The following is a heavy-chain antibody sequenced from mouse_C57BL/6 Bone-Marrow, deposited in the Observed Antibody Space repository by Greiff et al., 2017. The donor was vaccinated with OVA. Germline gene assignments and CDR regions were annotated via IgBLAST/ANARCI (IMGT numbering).Heavy chain of an antibody. CDR2: IDPSDSYT. V-gene: IGHV1-50*01. CDR1: GYTFTSYW. D-gene: IGHD2-4*01. CDR3: ARTEYYDYSYYYAMDY. J-gene: IGHJ4*01. Sequence: QVQLQQPGAELVKPGASVKLSCKASGYTFTSYWMQWVKQRPGQGLEWIGEIDPSDSYTNYNQKFKGKATLTVDTSSSTAYMQLSSLTSEDSAVYYWARTEYYDYSYYYAMDYWCQGTSVTVSS.